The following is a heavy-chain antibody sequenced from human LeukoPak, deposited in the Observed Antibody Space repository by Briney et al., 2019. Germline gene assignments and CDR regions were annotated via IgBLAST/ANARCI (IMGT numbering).Heavy chain of an antibody. CDR3: ARAWSSGWYGLDY. V-gene: IGHV3-30-3*01. CDR1: GFIFSSYA. J-gene: IGHJ4*02. CDR2: ISYDGSNK. D-gene: IGHD6-19*01. Sequence: PGGSLRLSCAASGFIFSSYAMHWVRQAPGKGLEWVAVISYDGSNKYYADSVKGRFTISRDNSKNTLYLQMNSLRAEDAAVYYCARAWSSGWYGLDYWGQGTLVTVSS.